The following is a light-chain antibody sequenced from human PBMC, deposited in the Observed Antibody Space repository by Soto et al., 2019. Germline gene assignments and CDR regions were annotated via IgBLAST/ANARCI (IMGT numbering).Light chain of an antibody. CDR2: DAS. J-gene: IGKJ3*01. Sequence: DIQMTQSPPSLSASVGDRVTITCRARRDASNFLSWYQQRPGKAPKPLIDDASHLEIGVPSRFSGGGSGTDFTLIINTLQPEDAAMYFCLQYNECPRTFGPGTKVDIK. V-gene: IGKV1-33*01. CDR1: RDASNF. CDR3: LQYNECPRT.